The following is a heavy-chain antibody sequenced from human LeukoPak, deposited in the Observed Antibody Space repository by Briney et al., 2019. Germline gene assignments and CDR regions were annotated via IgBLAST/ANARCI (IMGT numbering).Heavy chain of an antibody. J-gene: IGHJ4*02. CDR2: TYYRSKWKT. CDR3: TRGGGGAEAAFDY. D-gene: IGHD6-19*01. V-gene: IGHV6-1*01. Sequence: SQTLSLTCVISGDSVSSNSACWNWIRQSPSRGLEWLGRTYYRSKWKTDYAVSVKNRITINPDTSKNQFSLQPNTVTPVAPPGDYCTRGGGGAEAAFDYWGQGTLVTVSS. CDR1: GDSVSSNSAC.